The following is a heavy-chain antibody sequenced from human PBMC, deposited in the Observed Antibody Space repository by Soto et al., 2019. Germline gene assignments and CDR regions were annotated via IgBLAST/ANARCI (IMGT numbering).Heavy chain of an antibody. CDR2: ISSSSSTI. D-gene: IGHD2-15*01. Sequence: PGGSLRLSCAASGFTFSSYSMNWVRQAPGKGLDWVSYISSSSSTIYYADSVKGRFTISRDNAKNSLYLQMNSLRDEDTAVYYCAREYCSGGSCYSGLDYFDYWGQVILVTVSS. CDR1: GFTFSSYS. CDR3: AREYCSGGSCYSGLDYFDY. J-gene: IGHJ4*02. V-gene: IGHV3-48*02.